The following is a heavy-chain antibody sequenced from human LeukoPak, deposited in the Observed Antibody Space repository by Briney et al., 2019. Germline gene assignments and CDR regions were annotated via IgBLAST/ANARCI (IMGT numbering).Heavy chain of an antibody. CDR2: INPNSGGT. CDR1: GYTFTGYY. J-gene: IGHJ4*02. V-gene: IGHV1-2*06. Sequence: ASVKASCKASGYTFTGYYMHWVRQAPGQGLEWMGRINPNSGGTNYAQKFQGRVTMTRDTSISTAYMELSRLRSDDTAVYYCARVKGYSSSWAFRYWGQGTLVTVSS. CDR3: ARVKGYSSSWAFRY. D-gene: IGHD6-13*01.